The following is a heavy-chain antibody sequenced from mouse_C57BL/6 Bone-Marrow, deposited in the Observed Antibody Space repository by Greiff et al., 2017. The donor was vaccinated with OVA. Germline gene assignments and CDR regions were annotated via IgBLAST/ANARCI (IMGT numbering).Heavy chain of an antibody. CDR2: ISSGGSYT. V-gene: IGHV5-6*02. D-gene: IGHD2-4*01. J-gene: IGHJ3*01. CDR1: GFTFSSYG. CDR3: ATTIYYDYVRFAY. Sequence: DVMLVESGGDLVKPGGSLKLSCAASGFTFSSYGMSWVRQTPDKRLEWVATISSGGSYTYYPDSVKGRFTISRDNAKTTLYLQMRSLKSEDTAMYYCATTIYYDYVRFAYWGQGTLVTVSA.